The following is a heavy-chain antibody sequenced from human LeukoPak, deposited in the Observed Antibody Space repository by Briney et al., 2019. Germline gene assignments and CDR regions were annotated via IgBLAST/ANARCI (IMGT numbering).Heavy chain of an antibody. CDR3: ARDLGYCSGGSCYSSAFDI. D-gene: IGHD2-15*01. V-gene: IGHV1-18*01. Sequence: ASVKVSCKASGYTFTSYGISWVRQAPGQGLEWMGWISAYNGNTNYAQKLQGRVTMTTDTSTSTAYMELRSLRSDDTAVYYCARDLGYCSGGSCYSSAFDIWGQGTMVTVSS. CDR1: GYTFTSYG. J-gene: IGHJ3*02. CDR2: ISAYNGNT.